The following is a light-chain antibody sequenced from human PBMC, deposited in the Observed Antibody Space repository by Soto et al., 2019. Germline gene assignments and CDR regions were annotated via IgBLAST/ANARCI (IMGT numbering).Light chain of an antibody. CDR3: QQYNNWPSWT. Sequence: EINMAQFPSALVVSPRGRGPLSSRAGQSVSSNLAWYQQKPGQAPRLLIYGASTRATGIPARFSGSGSGTEFTLTISSLQSEDFAVYYCQQYNNWPSWTFGQGTKVDIK. CDR2: GAS. CDR1: QSVSSN. V-gene: IGKV3-15*01. J-gene: IGKJ1*01.